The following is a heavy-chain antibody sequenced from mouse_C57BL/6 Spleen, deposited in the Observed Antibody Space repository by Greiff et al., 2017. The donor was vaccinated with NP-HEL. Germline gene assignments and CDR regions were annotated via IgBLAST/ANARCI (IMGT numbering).Heavy chain of an antibody. V-gene: IGHV1-53*01. Sequence: QVQLKESGTELVKPGASVKLSCKASGYTFTSYWMHWVKQRPGQGLEWIGNINPSNGGTNYNEKFKSKATLTVDKSSSTAYMQLSSLTSEDSAVYYCARTGDDYDDYFDYWGQGTTLTVSS. J-gene: IGHJ2*01. CDR1: GYTFTSYW. CDR3: ARTGDDYDDYFDY. CDR2: INPSNGGT. D-gene: IGHD2-4*01.